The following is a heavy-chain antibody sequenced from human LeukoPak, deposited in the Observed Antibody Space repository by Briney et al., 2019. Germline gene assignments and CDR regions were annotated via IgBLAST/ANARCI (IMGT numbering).Heavy chain of an antibody. CDR1: GGSISSYY. V-gene: IGHV4-4*08. J-gene: IGHJ4*02. Sequence: SETLSLTCTVSGGSISSYYWSWIRQLPGKGLEWIEYIYTSGSTNYNPSLKSRVTISVDTSKNQFSLKLSSVTAADTAVYYCAKRTGGSYNYWGQGTLVTVSS. CDR3: AKRTGGSYNY. D-gene: IGHD1-26*01. CDR2: IYTSGST.